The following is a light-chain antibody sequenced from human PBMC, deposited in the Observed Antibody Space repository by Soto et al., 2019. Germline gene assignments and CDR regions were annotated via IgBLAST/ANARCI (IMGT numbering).Light chain of an antibody. CDR2: DAS. J-gene: IGKJ1*01. CDR3: QKYNNWPPWT. V-gene: IGKV3-15*01. Sequence: EVLMTQSPATLSVSPAERVILSCRASQRISNDLAWYQQKAGQAPRLLIYDASTRATGIPARLSGTGSGKEFTLTISNLRSEDFAVYFCQKYNNWPPWTFGQGTKVDI. CDR1: QRISND.